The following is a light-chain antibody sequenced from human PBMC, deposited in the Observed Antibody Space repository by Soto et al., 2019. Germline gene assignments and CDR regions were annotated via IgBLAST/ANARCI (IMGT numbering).Light chain of an antibody. V-gene: IGKV1-39*01. CDR1: QSISSY. CDR3: QQSYSTPRT. Sequence: IPFTHSPTSPCASLLDRVTLPCRASQSISSYLNWYQQKPGKAPKLLIYAASSLQSGVPSRFSGSGSGTDFTLTISSLQPEDFATYYCQQSYSTPRTFGQGTKVDI. J-gene: IGKJ1*01. CDR2: AAS.